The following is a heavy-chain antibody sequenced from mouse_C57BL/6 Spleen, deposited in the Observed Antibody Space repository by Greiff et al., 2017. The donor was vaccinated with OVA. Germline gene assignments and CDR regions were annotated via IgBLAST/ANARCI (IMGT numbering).Heavy chain of an antibody. D-gene: IGHD2-1*01. J-gene: IGHJ2*01. CDR2: IYPGDGDT. CDR3: ASSLLFGFDY. Sequence: VKLMESGPELVKPGASVKISCKASGYAFSSSWMNWVKQRPGKGLEWIGRIYPGDGDTNYNGKFKGKATLTADKSSSTAYMQLSSLTSEDSAVYFCASSLLFGFDYWGQGTTLTVSS. V-gene: IGHV1-82*01. CDR1: GYAFSSSW.